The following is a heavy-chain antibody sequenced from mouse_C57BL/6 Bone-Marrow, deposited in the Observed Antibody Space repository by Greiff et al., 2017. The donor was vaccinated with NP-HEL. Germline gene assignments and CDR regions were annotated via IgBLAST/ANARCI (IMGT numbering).Heavy chain of an antibody. Sequence: EVQLVESGGGLVQSGRSLRLSCATSGFTFSDFYMEWVRQAPGKGLEWIAASRNKANDYTTEYSASVKGRFIVSRDTSQSILYLQMNALRAEDTAIYYCARDYYGSSRYYFDYWGQGTTLTVSS. CDR3: ARDYYGSSRYYFDY. CDR1: GFTFSDFY. CDR2: SRNKANDYTT. D-gene: IGHD1-1*01. V-gene: IGHV7-1*01. J-gene: IGHJ2*01.